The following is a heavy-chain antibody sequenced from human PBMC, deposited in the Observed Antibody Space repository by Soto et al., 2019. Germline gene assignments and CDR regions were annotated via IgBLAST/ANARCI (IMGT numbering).Heavy chain of an antibody. J-gene: IGHJ4*02. CDR2: IWYDGSDK. Sequence: LRLSCVTSGFTFSDFVMQWVRQAPGKGLEWVAIIWYDGSDKYYADSVKGRFTISRDNSKNTLYLQMNSLRAEDTAVYHCAFGNLSYYFDFWGQGTPVTVSS. CDR1: GFTFSDFV. V-gene: IGHV3-33*01. D-gene: IGHD3-16*01. CDR3: AFGNLSYYFDF.